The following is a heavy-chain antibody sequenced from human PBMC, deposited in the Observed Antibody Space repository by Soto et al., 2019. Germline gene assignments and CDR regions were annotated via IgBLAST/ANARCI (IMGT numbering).Heavy chain of an antibody. Sequence: QVQLQESGPGLVKPSETLSLTCTVSGGSISSYYWSWIRQPPGKGLEWIVYIYYSGSTNHNPSIKSRVTISVDTSKNQYSLKLSSVTAADTAVYYCARHYGLGAFDIWGQGTMVTVSS. D-gene: IGHD3-10*01. CDR3: ARHYGLGAFDI. CDR1: GGSISSYY. V-gene: IGHV4-59*01. J-gene: IGHJ3*02. CDR2: IYYSGST.